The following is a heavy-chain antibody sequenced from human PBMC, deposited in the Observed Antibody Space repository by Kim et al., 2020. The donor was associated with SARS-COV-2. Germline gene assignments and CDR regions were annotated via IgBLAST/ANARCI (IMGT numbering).Heavy chain of an antibody. CDR3: ARGITIFGVVILDY. V-gene: IGHV4-34*01. D-gene: IGHD3-3*01. Sequence: SPPRNSRVTISVDTSKNQFSLKLSSVTAADTAVYYCARGITIFGVVILDYWGQGTLVTVSS. J-gene: IGHJ4*02.